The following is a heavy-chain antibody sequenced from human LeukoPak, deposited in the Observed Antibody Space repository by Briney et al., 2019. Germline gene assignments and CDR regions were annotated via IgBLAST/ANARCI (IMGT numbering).Heavy chain of an antibody. CDR3: ARHFPTGWFDH. J-gene: IGHJ5*02. Sequence: SETLSLTCAVSGYSISSGYYWGWIRQPPGKGLEWIGSIYHSGNTYYNPSLKSRVTISVDTSKNQFSLKLSSVTAADTAVYYCARHFPTGWFDHWGQGTLVTVSS. CDR2: IYHSGNT. CDR1: GYSISSGYY. V-gene: IGHV4-38-2*01. D-gene: IGHD3-3*02.